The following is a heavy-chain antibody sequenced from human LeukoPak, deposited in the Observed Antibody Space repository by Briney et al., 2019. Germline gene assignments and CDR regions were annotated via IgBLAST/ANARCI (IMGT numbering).Heavy chain of an antibody. Sequence: SETLSLTCTVSGGSISSSSYYWGWIRQPPGKGLEWTGSIYYSGSTYYNPSLKSRVTISVDTSKNQFSLKLSSVTAADTAVYYCAREDAGATTPPFFDIWGQGTMVTVSS. J-gene: IGHJ3*02. V-gene: IGHV4-39*02. D-gene: IGHD1-26*01. CDR3: AREDAGATTPPFFDI. CDR1: GGSISSSSYY. CDR2: IYYSGST.